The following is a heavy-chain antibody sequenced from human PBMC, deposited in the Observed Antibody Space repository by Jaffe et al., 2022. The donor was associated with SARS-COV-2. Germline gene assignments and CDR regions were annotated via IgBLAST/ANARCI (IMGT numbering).Heavy chain of an antibody. D-gene: IGHD2-15*01. V-gene: IGHV3-48*02. CDR1: GFTFSSYD. CDR3: ARAPGYCTGGSCYPYYFYGLDV. Sequence: EVQLVESGGGLVQPGGSLRLSCGASGFTFSSYDMIWVRRAPGKGLEWVSYISSSGSTIYYADSVKGRFTISRDNAKDSLYLQMNSLRDEDTAVYYCARAPGYCTGGSCYPYYFYGLDVWGQGTTVIVSS. CDR2: ISSSGSTI. J-gene: IGHJ6*02.